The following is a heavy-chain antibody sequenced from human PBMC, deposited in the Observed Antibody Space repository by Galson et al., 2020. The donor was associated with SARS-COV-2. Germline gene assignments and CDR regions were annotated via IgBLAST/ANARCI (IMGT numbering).Heavy chain of an antibody. CDR2: IYSSGST. V-gene: IGHV4-59*08. Sequence: ASETLSLTCTVSGGSISSYYWTWIRQPPGKGLEWIGYIYSSGSTNYNPSLKSRVTISADASKNQFSLKLSSVTAADTAMYYCAGQDKDEEYDYRGYRLFKWFYPWGQGTLVTVSS. CDR3: AGQDKDEEYDYRGYRLFKWFYP. CDR1: GGSISSYY. J-gene: IGHJ5*02. D-gene: IGHD3-22*01.